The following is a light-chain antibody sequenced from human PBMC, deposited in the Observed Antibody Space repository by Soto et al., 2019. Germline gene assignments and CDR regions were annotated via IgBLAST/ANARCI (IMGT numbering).Light chain of an antibody. CDR2: GAS. Sequence: AIQMTQSPSSLSASVGDRVTITCRASQAIRNDLGWYQQKPGKAPNLLIFGASNLQAGVPVRFSASGSGTNFTLTISSLQPEDFATYYCQQSYKTPHTFGQGTKLETK. CDR1: QAIRND. CDR3: QQSYKTPHT. V-gene: IGKV1-6*01. J-gene: IGKJ2*01.